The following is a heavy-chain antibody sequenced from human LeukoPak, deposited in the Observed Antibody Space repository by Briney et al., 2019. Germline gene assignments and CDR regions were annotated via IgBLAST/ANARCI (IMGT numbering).Heavy chain of an antibody. CDR2: INPSGGST. CDR3: AGDFHDSSGPPRNFQH. CDR1: GYTFTSYY. D-gene: IGHD3-22*01. Sequence: ASVKVSCKASGYTFTSYYMHWVRQAPGQGLEWMGIINPSGGSTSYAQRFQGRITMTRDTSTSTVYMGLSSLRSEDTAVYYCAGDFHDSSGPPRNFQHWGQGTLVTVFS. J-gene: IGHJ1*01. V-gene: IGHV1-46*01.